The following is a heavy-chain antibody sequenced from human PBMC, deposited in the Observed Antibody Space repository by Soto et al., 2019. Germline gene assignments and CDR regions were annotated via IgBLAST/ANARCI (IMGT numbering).Heavy chain of an antibody. V-gene: IGHV1-2*02. CDR1: GYTFTGYY. CDR2: INPNSGDT. CDR3: ATRGPYYFDSNSYYRLIQSYFDY. Sequence: AAVKVSCKASGYTFTGYYIHWVRQAPGQGLEWMGWINPNSGDTNYAQNFQGRVTLTRDTAISTAYMELSRLKSDDPAVYYCATRGPYYFDSNSYYRLIQSYFDYCGQGPLVTVYS. D-gene: IGHD3-22*01. J-gene: IGHJ4*02.